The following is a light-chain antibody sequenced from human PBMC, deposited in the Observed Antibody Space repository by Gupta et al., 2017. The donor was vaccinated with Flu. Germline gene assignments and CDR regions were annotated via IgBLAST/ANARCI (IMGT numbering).Light chain of an antibody. CDR2: AKN. V-gene: IGLV3-19*01. CDR1: NLRAFY. J-gene: IGLJ1*01. Sequence: SSELTQDPAVSVALGQTVRITCQGDNLRAFYANWYQQKPGQAPVVVSYAKNSRPSGIPDRFSGSNSGGTASLTIAGAQAEDEAVYYCNARGGSGDVYVFGTGTKVTVL. CDR3: NARGGSGDVYV.